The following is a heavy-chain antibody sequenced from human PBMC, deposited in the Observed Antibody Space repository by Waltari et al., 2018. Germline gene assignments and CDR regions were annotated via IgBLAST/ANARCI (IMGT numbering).Heavy chain of an antibody. J-gene: IGHJ4*02. V-gene: IGHV4-38-2*02. D-gene: IGHD2-15*01. Sequence: QVQLQESGPGLVKPSETLSLTCAVSGYSISSGYYWGWIRQPPGKGLEWIGSIDHSGSTYYNPSLRIRVTISVDTSKNRCSRKLSSVTAADTAVYYCARDCSGGSCYSQLDYWGQGTLVTVSS. CDR2: IDHSGST. CDR3: ARDCSGGSCYSQLDY. CDR1: GYSISSGYY.